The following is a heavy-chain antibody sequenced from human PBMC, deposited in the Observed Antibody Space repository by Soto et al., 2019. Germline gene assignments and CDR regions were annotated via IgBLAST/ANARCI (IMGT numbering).Heavy chain of an antibody. CDR3: ARDMGASDY. J-gene: IGHJ4*02. D-gene: IGHD3-10*01. Sequence: SETLSLTCTVSGGSISSSSYYWSWIRQPPGKGLEWIGYIYYSGSTNYNPSLKSRVTISVDTSKNQFSLKLSSVTAADTAVYYCARDMGASDYWGQGTLVTVSS. V-gene: IGHV4-61*01. CDR1: GGSISSSSYY. CDR2: IYYSGST.